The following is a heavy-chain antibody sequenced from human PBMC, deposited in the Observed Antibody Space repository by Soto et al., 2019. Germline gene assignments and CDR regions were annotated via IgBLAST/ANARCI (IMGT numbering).Heavy chain of an antibody. D-gene: IGHD5-12*01. CDR2: FDPEDGET. CDR1: GYTLTELS. J-gene: IGHJ4*02. Sequence: GASVKVSCKVSGYTLTELSMHWVRQAPGKGLEWMGGFDPEDGETIYAQKFQGRVTMTEDTSTDTAYMELSSLRSEDTAVYYCATLLSGYPKVYFDYWGQGTLVTVSS. V-gene: IGHV1-24*01. CDR3: ATLLSGYPKVYFDY.